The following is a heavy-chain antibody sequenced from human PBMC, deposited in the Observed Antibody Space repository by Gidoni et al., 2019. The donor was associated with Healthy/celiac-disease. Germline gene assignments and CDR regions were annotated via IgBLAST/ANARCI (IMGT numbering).Heavy chain of an antibody. CDR1: GFTFSSDE. CDR2: ISSSGSTI. J-gene: IGHJ6*02. D-gene: IGHD2-15*01. Sequence: EVQLVESGGGLVQPGGSLRLSCAASGFTFSSDEMNWVRQAPGTGLEWVSYISSSGSTIYYADSVKGRFTISRDNAKNSLYLQMNSLRAEDTAVYYCARSGIARAGVVVTKKPPYYYGMDVWGQGTTVTVSS. V-gene: IGHV3-48*03. CDR3: ARSGIARAGVVVTKKPPYYYGMDV.